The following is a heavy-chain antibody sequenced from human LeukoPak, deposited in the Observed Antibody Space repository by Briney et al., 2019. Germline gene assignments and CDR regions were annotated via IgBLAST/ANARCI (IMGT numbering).Heavy chain of an antibody. V-gene: IGHV3-69-1*01. CDR2: ISSSSTI. CDR3: ARDYGGNSGDFDY. J-gene: IGHJ4*02. CDR1: GFTFSDYY. Sequence: GGCLRLSCAASGFTFSDYYMNWVPQAPGKGLEWVSSISSSSTIYYADSVKGRFTISRDNSKNTLYLQMNSLRAEDTAVYYCARDYGGNSGDFDYWGQGTLVTVSS. D-gene: IGHD4-23*01.